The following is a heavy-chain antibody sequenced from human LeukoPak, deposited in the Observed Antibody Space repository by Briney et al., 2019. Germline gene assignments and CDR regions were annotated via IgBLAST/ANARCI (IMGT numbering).Heavy chain of an antibody. CDR3: ARDEGQLTTGPWYFDL. D-gene: IGHD2-2*01. CDR1: GGSISSYY. CDR2: IYYSGST. Sequence: PSETLSLTCTVSGGSISSYYWSWIRQPPGKGLEWIGYIYYSGSTNYNPPLKSRVTISVDTSKNQFSLKLSSVTAADTAVYYCARDEGQLTTGPWYFDLWGRGTLVTVSS. J-gene: IGHJ2*01. V-gene: IGHV4-59*01.